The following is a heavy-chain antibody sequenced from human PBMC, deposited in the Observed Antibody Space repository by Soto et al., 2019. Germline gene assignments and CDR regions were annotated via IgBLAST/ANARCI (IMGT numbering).Heavy chain of an antibody. J-gene: IGHJ4*02. D-gene: IGHD3-22*01. V-gene: IGHV3-11*01. CDR2: ISSSDTII. CDR1: GFTFIDYY. Sequence: PWGSLRLSCAASGFTFIDYYIIFIRHSPLKGLEWVSYISSSDTIISYADSVKGRFTISRDNAKNSLYLQMNSLRAEDTAVYYCARDLGYYDSSGYFDYWGQGTLVTVSS. CDR3: ARDLGYYDSSGYFDY.